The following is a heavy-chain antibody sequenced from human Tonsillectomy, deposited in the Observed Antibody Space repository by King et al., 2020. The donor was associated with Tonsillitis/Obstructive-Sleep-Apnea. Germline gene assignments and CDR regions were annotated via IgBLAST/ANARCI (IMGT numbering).Heavy chain of an antibody. CDR3: AREKDGDYGMGV. CDR2: IDHSGST. CDR1: GGSLTGYY. V-gene: IGHV4-34*01. J-gene: IGHJ6*02. Sequence: VQLQQWGAGLLKPSETLSLTCGVYGGSLTGYYWSWIRQPPGKGLEWIGEIDHSGSTNYNPSLKSRVTISVDTSKNHLSLKLSSVTAADTAVYYCAREKDGDYGMGVWGQGTTVTVSS. D-gene: IGHD3-10*01.